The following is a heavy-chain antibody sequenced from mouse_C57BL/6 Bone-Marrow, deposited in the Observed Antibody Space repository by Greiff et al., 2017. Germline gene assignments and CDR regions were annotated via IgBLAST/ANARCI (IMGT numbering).Heavy chain of an antibody. V-gene: IGHV1-26*01. D-gene: IGHD2-3*01. CDR3: ASYAYDGYYGFAY. J-gene: IGHJ3*01. Sequence: VQLQQSGPELVKPGASVKISCKASGYTFTDYYMNWVKQSHGKSLEWIGDINPNNGGTSYNQKFKGKATLTVDKSSSTAYMELRSLTSEDSAVYYCASYAYDGYYGFAYWGQGTLVTVSA. CDR1: GYTFTDYY. CDR2: INPNNGGT.